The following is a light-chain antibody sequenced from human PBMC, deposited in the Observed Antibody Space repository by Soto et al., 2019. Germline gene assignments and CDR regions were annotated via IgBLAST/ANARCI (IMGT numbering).Light chain of an antibody. CDR3: SSYTTSSTLV. CDR1: SSDVGIYNY. V-gene: IGLV2-14*01. J-gene: IGLJ2*01. Sequence: QSALTQPASVSGSPGQSITISCTGTSSDVGIYNYVSWYQQHPGKAPKVMIYEVTNRPSGVSNRFSGSKSGNTASLTISGLQAEDAAEYYCSSYTTSSTLVFGGGTKVTVL. CDR2: EVT.